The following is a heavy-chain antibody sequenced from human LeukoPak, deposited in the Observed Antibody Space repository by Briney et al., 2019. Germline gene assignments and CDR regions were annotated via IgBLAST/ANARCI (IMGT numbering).Heavy chain of an antibody. D-gene: IGHD3-22*01. V-gene: IGHV3-48*01. Sequence: AGSLRLSCAASGFTISSYSMNWVRQAPGKGLDWVSYISSSGSTIYYADSVKGRYSISRDNAKNSLYLQMNSLRAEDTAVYYCARDSGYYYDSSGDWGQGTLVTVSS. CDR2: ISSSGSTI. J-gene: IGHJ4*02. CDR1: GFTISSYS. CDR3: ARDSGYYYDSSGD.